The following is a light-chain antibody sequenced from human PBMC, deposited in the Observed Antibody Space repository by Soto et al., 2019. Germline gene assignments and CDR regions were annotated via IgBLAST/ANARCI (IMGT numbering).Light chain of an antibody. CDR2: GAS. CDR1: QTISSNY. V-gene: IGKV3-20*01. CDR3: QQYGRSPPEFT. Sequence: ESVLTQSPGTLSLSAWERATLSCRASQTISSNYLAWYQQKPGQDPRLLIFGASYRATGIPARFSGSGSGTDFTLTISRLEPEDFAVYYCQQYGRSPPEFTFGPGTKVDIK. J-gene: IGKJ3*01.